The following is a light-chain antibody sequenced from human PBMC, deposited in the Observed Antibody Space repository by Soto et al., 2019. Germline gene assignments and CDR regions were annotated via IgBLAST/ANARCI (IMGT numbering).Light chain of an antibody. CDR1: SSNIGAGYD. CDR3: QSYDNSLSGSGV. J-gene: IGLJ1*01. V-gene: IGLV1-40*01. CDR2: GNN. Sequence: QSALTQPPSVSGAPGQRVTISCTGSSSNIGAGYDVHWYQQLPGTAPKLLIYGNNNRPSGVPDRFSGSKSGTSASLAITGLQTEDEADYYCQSYDNSLSGSGVFGTGTKVTVL.